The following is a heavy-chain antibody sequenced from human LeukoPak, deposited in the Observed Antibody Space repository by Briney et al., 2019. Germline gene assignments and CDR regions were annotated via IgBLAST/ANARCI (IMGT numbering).Heavy chain of an antibody. J-gene: IGHJ4*02. D-gene: IGHD2-15*01. Sequence: SETLSLTCTVSGGSISSYYWSWIRQPPGKGLEWIGYIYYSGSTNYKPSLKSRVTISVETSKNQFSLKLRSVTAADTAVYYCAREGTGYCSGGSCYSNQAFDYWGQGTLVTVSS. V-gene: IGHV4-59*01. CDR2: IYYSGST. CDR3: AREGTGYCSGGSCYSNQAFDY. CDR1: GGSISSYY.